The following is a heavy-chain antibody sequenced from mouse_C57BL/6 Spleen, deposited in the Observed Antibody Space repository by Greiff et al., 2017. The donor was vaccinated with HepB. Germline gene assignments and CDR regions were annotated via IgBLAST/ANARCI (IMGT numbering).Heavy chain of an antibody. J-gene: IGHJ3*01. V-gene: IGHV1-39*01. CDR2: IHPNYVTT. D-gene: IGHD2-3*01. Sequence: EVQLQQSGPELVQPGASVKISCKASGYSFTDYNMNWVKPSNGQSLEWIGVIHPNYVTTSYNQTFKGKSTLTVDRSSSTAYLQLNRLTSEDTAVSYWAREKRGEGYYFAWLANWGQGTRVTVAA. CDR3: AREKRGEGYYFAWLAN. CDR1: GYSFTDYN.